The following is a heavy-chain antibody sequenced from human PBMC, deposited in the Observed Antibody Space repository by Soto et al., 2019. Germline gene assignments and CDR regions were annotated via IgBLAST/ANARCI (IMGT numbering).Heavy chain of an antibody. CDR3: ARVSTVVTHYYGMDV. CDR1: GYTFTSYY. CDR2: INPSGGST. V-gene: IGHV1-46*01. J-gene: IGHJ6*02. D-gene: IGHD4-17*01. Sequence: ASVKVSCKASGYTFTSYYMHWVRQAPGQGLEWMGIINPSGGSTSYAQKFQGRVTMTRDTSTSTVYMELSSLRSEDTAVYYCARVSTVVTHYYGMDVWGQGTTVTVSS.